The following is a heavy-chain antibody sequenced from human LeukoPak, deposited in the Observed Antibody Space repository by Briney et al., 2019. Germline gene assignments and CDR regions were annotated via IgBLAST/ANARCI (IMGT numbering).Heavy chain of an antibody. Sequence: GGSLRLSCAASGFTFSNNAMSWVRQAPGKGLEWVSSISSSSSYIYYADSVKGRFTISRDNAKNSLYLQMNSLRAEDTAVYYCARGSEESLYYYYGMDVWGQGTTVTVSS. CDR1: GFTFSNNA. J-gene: IGHJ6*02. D-gene: IGHD3-10*01. V-gene: IGHV3-21*01. CDR3: ARGSEESLYYYYGMDV. CDR2: ISSSSSYI.